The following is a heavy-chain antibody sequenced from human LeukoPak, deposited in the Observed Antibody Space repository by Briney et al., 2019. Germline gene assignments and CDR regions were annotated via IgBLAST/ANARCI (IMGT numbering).Heavy chain of an antibody. J-gene: IGHJ4*02. CDR2: INPNSGGT. Sequence: GASVEVSCKASGYTSTGYYMHWVRQAPGQGLEWVGWINPNSGGTNYAQKFQGRVTMTRDTCISTAYLELSRLRSDDTAVYYCARNYYYDSSGTEGNYFHYWGQGTLVTVSS. CDR1: GYTSTGYY. V-gene: IGHV1-2*02. CDR3: ARNYYYDSSGTEGNYFHY. D-gene: IGHD3-22*01.